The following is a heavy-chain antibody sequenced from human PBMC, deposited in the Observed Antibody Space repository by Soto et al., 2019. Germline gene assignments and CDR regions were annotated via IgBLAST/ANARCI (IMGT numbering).Heavy chain of an antibody. D-gene: IGHD5-12*01. V-gene: IGHV4-61*03. Sequence: PSETLSLTCTVSGGSVSSGSYYWSWIRQPPGKGLEWIGYIYHSGSTNYNPSLKSRVTISVDTSKNHFSLKLTSVTAADTAVYYCAREGYGGGYNYYNGMDVWGQGTTVTVSS. CDR2: IYHSGST. CDR3: AREGYGGGYNYYNGMDV. CDR1: GGSVSSGSYY. J-gene: IGHJ6*02.